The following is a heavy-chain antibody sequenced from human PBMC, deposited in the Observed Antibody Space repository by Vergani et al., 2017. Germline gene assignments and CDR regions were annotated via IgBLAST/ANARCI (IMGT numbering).Heavy chain of an antibody. Sequence: EVQLVESGGGLVQPGGSLRLSCAASGFTFSSYWMSWVRQAPGKGLEWVANIKQDGSEKYYVDSVKGRFTISRDNSKNSLDLQMNSLRAEDTAVYYCARGKDYYDSSGYPSPDAFDIWGQGTMVTVSS. J-gene: IGHJ3*02. D-gene: IGHD3-22*01. CDR3: ARGKDYYDSSGYPSPDAFDI. CDR2: IKQDGSEK. CDR1: GFTFSSYW. V-gene: IGHV3-7*03.